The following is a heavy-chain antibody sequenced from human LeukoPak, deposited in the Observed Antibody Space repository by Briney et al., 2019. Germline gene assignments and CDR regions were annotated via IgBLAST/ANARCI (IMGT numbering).Heavy chain of an antibody. CDR3: ARERSSWYAFDM. V-gene: IGHV3-7*01. CDR1: GFTFSTYW. CDR2: IKQDGSGR. Sequence: GGSLRLSCEASGFTFSTYWMTWVRQAPGKGLEWVANIKQDGSGRYYVDSVKGRFTISRDNDKNSLHLQMNSLRVEDTAVYYCARERSSWYAFDMWGQGTMVTVSS. J-gene: IGHJ3*02. D-gene: IGHD6-13*01.